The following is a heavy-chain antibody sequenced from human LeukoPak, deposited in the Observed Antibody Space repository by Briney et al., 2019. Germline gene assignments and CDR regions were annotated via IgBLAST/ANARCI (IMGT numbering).Heavy chain of an antibody. V-gene: IGHV3-30*04. CDR3: ARTSQTFDY. J-gene: IGHJ4*02. CDR2: ISYDGRNK. Sequence: GGSLRLSCAASGFTFSNYARNWVRQAPGKGLEWVAVISYDGRNKYYADSVKGRFTISRDNSKNTLYLQMNSLRPEDTAVYYCARTSQTFDYWGQGTLVTVSS. CDR1: GFTFSNYA.